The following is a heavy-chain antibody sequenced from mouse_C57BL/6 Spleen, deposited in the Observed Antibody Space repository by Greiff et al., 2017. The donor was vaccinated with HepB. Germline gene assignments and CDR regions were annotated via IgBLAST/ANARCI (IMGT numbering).Heavy chain of an antibody. D-gene: IGHD2-1*01. CDR3: ARGGYGNYAWFAY. J-gene: IGHJ3*01. Sequence: QVQLKQPGAELVRPGSSVKLSCKASGYTFTSYWMDWVKQRPGQGLEWIGNIYPSDSETHYNQKFKDKATLTVDKSSSTAYMQLSSLTSEDSAVYYCARGGYGNYAWFAYWGQGTLVTVSA. V-gene: IGHV1-61*01. CDR2: IYPSDSET. CDR1: GYTFTSYW.